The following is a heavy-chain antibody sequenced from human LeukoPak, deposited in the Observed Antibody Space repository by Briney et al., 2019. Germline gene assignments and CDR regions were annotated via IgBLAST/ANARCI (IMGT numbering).Heavy chain of an antibody. J-gene: IGHJ3*02. D-gene: IGHD2-8*01. CDR3: VGHRFCTNGVCYNAFDI. CDR2: IYYSGST. Sequence: PSETLSLTCTVSGGSISSYYWSWIRQPPGKGLEWIGDIYYSGSTNYNPSLKSRVTISVDTSKNQFSLKLSSVTAADTAVYYCVGHRFCTNGVCYNAFDIWGQGTLVTVSS. CDR1: GGSISSYY. V-gene: IGHV4-59*12.